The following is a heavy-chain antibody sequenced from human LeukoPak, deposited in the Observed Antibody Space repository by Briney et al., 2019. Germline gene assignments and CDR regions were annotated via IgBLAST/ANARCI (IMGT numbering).Heavy chain of an antibody. CDR3: ARGHVPDS. CDR2: ISSSGSTT. V-gene: IGHV3-48*03. CDR1: GFTFSTYE. Sequence: PGGSLRLSCAASGFTFSTYEMNWVRQAPGKGLEWVSYISSSGSTTYYADSVKGRFTISRDNAKNSLYLQMNSLRVEDTAVYYCARGHVPDSWGQGTLVIVSS. J-gene: IGHJ4*02.